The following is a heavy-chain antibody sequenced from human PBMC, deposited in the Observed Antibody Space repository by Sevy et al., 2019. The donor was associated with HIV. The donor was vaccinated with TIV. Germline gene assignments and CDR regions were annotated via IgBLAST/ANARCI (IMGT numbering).Heavy chain of an antibody. Sequence: GGSLRLSCAASGFTFSSYVMSWVRQAPGKGLEWVSDISGSGGSTYYADSVKGRFTISRDNSKNTLYLQMNSLRAEDTAVYYCAKDIPGYSSSWYGGFDYWGQGTLVTVSS. J-gene: IGHJ4*02. D-gene: IGHD6-13*01. CDR3: AKDIPGYSSSWYGGFDY. CDR2: ISGSGGST. V-gene: IGHV3-23*01. CDR1: GFTFSSYV.